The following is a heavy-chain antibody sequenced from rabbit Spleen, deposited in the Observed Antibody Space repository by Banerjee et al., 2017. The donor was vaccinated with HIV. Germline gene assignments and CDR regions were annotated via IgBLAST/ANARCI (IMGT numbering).Heavy chain of an antibody. D-gene: IGHD2-1*01. CDR2: IGTGSGST. J-gene: IGHJ4*01. V-gene: IGHV1S45*01. CDR1: GFSFSSGYY. Sequence: QEQLEESGGDLVRPGASLTLTCKASGFSFSSGYYMSWVHQAPGKGLEWIGCIGTGSGSTYYASWAKGRFTISKTSSTTVTLQMTSLTAADTATYFCARGSAAMTMVITGFYFNLWGQGTLVTVS. CDR3: ARGSAAMTMVITGFYFNL.